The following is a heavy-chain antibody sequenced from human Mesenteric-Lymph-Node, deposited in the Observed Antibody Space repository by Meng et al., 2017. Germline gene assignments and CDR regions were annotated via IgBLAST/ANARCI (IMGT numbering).Heavy chain of an antibody. CDR3: AKGWVLRY. D-gene: IGHD3-16*01. Sequence: EVWVGGSVGGSVTPGRSLGLSCAASGVTFSSYARSWLRQAPGKGVERVSAMSGSDSSTYYAGAVKGRFTISRDNSKNTLYLQMNSLSAEDTAVYYCAKGWVLRYWGQGTLVTVSS. V-gene: IGHV3-23*04. CDR1: GVTFSSYA. J-gene: IGHJ4*02. CDR2: MSGSDSST.